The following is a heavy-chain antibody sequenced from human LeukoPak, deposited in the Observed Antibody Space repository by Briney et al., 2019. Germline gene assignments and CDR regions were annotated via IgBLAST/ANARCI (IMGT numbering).Heavy chain of an antibody. Sequence: WETLSLTCTVSGGSISSSSYYWSWIRQPPGKGLEWIGYIYYSGSTNYNPSLKSRVTISVDTSKNQFSLKLSSVTAADTAVYYCARDYRGVVDDAFDIWGQGTMVTVSS. CDR2: IYYSGST. V-gene: IGHV4-61*01. D-gene: IGHD2-15*01. CDR1: GGSISSSSYY. CDR3: ARDYRGVVDDAFDI. J-gene: IGHJ3*02.